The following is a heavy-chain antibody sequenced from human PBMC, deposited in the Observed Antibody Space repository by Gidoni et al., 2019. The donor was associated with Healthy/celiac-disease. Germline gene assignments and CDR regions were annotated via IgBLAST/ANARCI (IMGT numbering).Heavy chain of an antibody. V-gene: IGHV2-5*02. CDR1: GVAPSTSGVG. D-gene: IGHD3-22*01. Sequence: QITLKESGPTLVKPTQTLTLTCTVSGVAPSTSGVGVGWIRKHPGKALEWLVFIYWDDDKRYSPSMKSRLTITKDTSKNQVVLTMTNMAPVDPATYYCAHTVVVISGWFDPWGQGTLVTVSS. CDR3: AHTVVVISGWFDP. CDR2: IYWDDDK. J-gene: IGHJ5*02.